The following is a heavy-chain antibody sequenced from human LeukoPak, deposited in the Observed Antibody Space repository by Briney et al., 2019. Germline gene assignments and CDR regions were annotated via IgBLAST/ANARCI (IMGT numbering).Heavy chain of an antibody. CDR3: ARDLLNYYDSSGYFDY. D-gene: IGHD3-22*01. CDR1: GGTFSSYA. CDR2: IIPILGIA. J-gene: IGHJ4*02. V-gene: IGHV1-69*04. Sequence: GSSVKVSCKASGGTFSSYAISWVRQAPGQGLEWMGRIIPILGIANYAQKFQGRVTITADKSTSTAYTELSSLRSEDTAVYYCARDLLNYYDSSGYFDYWGQGTLVTASS.